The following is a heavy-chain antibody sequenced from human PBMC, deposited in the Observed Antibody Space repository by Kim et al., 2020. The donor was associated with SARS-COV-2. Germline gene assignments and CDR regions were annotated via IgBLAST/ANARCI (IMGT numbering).Heavy chain of an antibody. Sequence: SETLSLTCTVSGGSISSSSYYWGWIRQPPGKGLEWIGSIYYSGSTYYNPSLKSRVTISVDTSKNQFSLKLSSVTAADTAVYYCASPRNKGSYKSLLDYYGMDVWGQGTTVTVSS. D-gene: IGHD3-10*01. V-gene: IGHV4-39*01. CDR1: GGSISSSSYY. J-gene: IGHJ6*02. CDR2: IYYSGST. CDR3: ASPRNKGSYKSLLDYYGMDV.